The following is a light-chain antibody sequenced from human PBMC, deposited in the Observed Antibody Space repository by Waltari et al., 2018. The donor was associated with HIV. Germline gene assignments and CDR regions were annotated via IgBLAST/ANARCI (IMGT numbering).Light chain of an antibody. CDR1: QSLKHTDGKTY. J-gene: IGKJ2*01. V-gene: IGKV2D-29*02. CDR2: EVS. Sequence: DIVMTQTPPSLSVTPGQPASFSCTSSQSLKHTDGKTYLSWYLQRPGQSTQVLIYEVSKRYAGVPDRFSGSGSGTHFTLKIARVEAEDVGSYYCMQTLHLLYTFGQGTKLEIK. CDR3: MQTLHLLYT.